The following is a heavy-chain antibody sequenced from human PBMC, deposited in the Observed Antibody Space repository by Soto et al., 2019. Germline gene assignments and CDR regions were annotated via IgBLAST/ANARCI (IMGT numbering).Heavy chain of an antibody. CDR2: FDPEDGET. V-gene: IGHV1-24*01. Sequence: ASVKVSCKVSGYTLTELSMHWVRQAPGKGLEWMGGFDPEDGETIYAQKFQGRVTMTEDTSTDTAYMELSSLRSEDTAVYYCATIHRAYGSGSYLPLWGQGTLVTVSS. J-gene: IGHJ4*02. CDR3: ATIHRAYGSGSYLPL. CDR1: GYTLTELS. D-gene: IGHD3-10*01.